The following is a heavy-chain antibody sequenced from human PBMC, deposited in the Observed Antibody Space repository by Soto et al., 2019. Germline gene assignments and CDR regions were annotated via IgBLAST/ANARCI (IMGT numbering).Heavy chain of an antibody. CDR2: IYYLGNT. J-gene: IGHJ4*02. Sequence: QLQLQESGPGLAKPSETLSLTCTVSGGSISSTSSYWAWIRQPPGKGLEWVGSIYYLGNTYYNPSLGSRVTISVDTSKNQFSLKLSSVTAADTAVXXCAGLXPYESSGYHLDYWSQGTLVTXSS. D-gene: IGHD3-22*01. V-gene: IGHV4-39*01. CDR1: GGSISSTSSY. CDR3: AGLXPYESSGYHLDY.